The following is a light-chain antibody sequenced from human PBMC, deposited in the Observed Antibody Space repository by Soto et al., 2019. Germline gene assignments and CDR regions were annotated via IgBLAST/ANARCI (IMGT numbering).Light chain of an antibody. Sequence: QSVLTQPPSMSAAPGQKGTISCSGSNSKIGNNEVSWYQQVPGTAPKLLVYDNNKRPSGIPDRFSDSKSDTSATLVITGLQTGDEADYYCGTWDNNLRAGVFGGGTKVTVL. CDR1: NSKIGNNE. V-gene: IGLV1-51*01. J-gene: IGLJ2*01. CDR3: GTWDNNLRAGV. CDR2: DNN.